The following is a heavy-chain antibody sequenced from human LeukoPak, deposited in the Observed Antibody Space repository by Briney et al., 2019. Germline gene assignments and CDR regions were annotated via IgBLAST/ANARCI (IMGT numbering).Heavy chain of an antibody. CDR3: AGGLGSGWRY. CDR1: ESAFSSYE. Sequence: TGGSLRLSCTTYESAFSSYEMNWIRQAPGKGLEWVSYISNTGNTIYYTDSVKGRFTISRDNAKKSLYLQMNSLRDEDTALYYCAGGLGSGWRYWGQGTPVTVSS. V-gene: IGHV3-48*03. J-gene: IGHJ4*02. CDR2: ISNTGNTI. D-gene: IGHD6-19*01.